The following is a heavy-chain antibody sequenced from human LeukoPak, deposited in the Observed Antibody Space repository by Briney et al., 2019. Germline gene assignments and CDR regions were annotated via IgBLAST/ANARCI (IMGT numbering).Heavy chain of an antibody. CDR3: ARDQVNAFDI. D-gene: IGHD2-21*01. CDR1: GGSISSSSYY. J-gene: IGHJ3*02. V-gene: IGHV4-61*01. Sequence: SETLSLTCTVSGGSISSSSYYWGWIRQPPGKGLEWIGYIYYSGSTNYNPSLKSRVTISVDTSKNQFSLKLSSVTAADTAVYYCARDQVNAFDIWGQGTMVTVSS. CDR2: IYYSGST.